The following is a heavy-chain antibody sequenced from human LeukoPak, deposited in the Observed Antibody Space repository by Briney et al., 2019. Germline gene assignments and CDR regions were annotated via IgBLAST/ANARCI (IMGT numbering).Heavy chain of an antibody. CDR3: ARAESSSRYSY. D-gene: IGHD6-13*01. J-gene: IGHJ4*02. CDR1: GGSISSGGYF. Sequence: SQTLSLTCAVSGGSISSGGYFWNWIRQPPGKGLEWIGYIYHSGSTSYNPSLKSRVTISVDRSKTQFSLRLSSVTAADTAVYYCARAESSSRYSYWGQGIRVTVSS. V-gene: IGHV4-30-2*01. CDR2: IYHSGST.